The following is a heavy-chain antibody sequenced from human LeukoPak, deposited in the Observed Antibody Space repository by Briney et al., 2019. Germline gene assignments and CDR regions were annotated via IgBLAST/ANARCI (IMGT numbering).Heavy chain of an antibody. CDR3: AKDPGPLGYCSSTSCFDY. D-gene: IGHD2-2*01. J-gene: IGHJ4*02. Sequence: PGGSLRLSCAASGFTFSSYAMSWVRQAPGKGLEWVSAISGSGGSTYYADSVKGRFTISRDNSKNTLYLQMNSLRAEDTAVYYCAKDPGPLGYCSSTSCFDYWGQGTLVTVSS. V-gene: IGHV3-23*01. CDR1: GFTFSSYA. CDR2: ISGSGGST.